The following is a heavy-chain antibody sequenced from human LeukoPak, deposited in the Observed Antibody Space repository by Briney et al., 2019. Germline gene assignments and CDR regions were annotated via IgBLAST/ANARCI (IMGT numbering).Heavy chain of an antibody. CDR1: GYTFTSYG. J-gene: IGHJ5*02. CDR2: INPNSGGP. V-gene: IGHV1-2*02. CDR3: ARDVSAGGTNWFDP. D-gene: IGHD3-16*01. Sequence: ASVKVSCKASGYTFTSYGISWVRQAPGQGLEWMGWINPNSGGPNYAQKFQGRVTMTRDTSISTAYMEMSRLRSDDTAVYYCARDVSAGGTNWFDPWGQGTLVTVSS.